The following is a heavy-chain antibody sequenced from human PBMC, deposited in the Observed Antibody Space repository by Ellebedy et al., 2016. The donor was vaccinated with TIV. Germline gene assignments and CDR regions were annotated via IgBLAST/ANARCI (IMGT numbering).Heavy chain of an antibody. CDR2: IWYDGSK. Sequence: AGSLRLSXAASGFTFSSYGMHWVRQAPGKGLEWVAVIWYDGSKYYADSVKGRFTISRDNSKNTLYLQMNSLRAEDTAVYYCAREPMVRGVIRRGYAMDVWGQGTTVTVSS. V-gene: IGHV3-33*01. J-gene: IGHJ6*02. CDR3: AREPMVRGVIRRGYAMDV. CDR1: GFTFSSYG. D-gene: IGHD3-10*01.